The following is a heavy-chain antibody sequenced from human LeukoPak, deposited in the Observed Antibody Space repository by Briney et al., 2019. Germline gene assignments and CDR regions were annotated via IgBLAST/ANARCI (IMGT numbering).Heavy chain of an antibody. D-gene: IGHD6-6*01. Sequence: GGSLRLSCAASGFTFSRNGMTWVRQARGKGLQWVAAISDDGGNKYYSDSMKGRFTISRDNSQNLVYLQMNSLRIEDTAMYYCARSYSSSSLDYWGQGTLVTVSS. V-gene: IGHV3-30*03. CDR3: ARSYSSSSLDY. CDR2: ISDDGGNK. CDR1: GFTFSRNG. J-gene: IGHJ4*02.